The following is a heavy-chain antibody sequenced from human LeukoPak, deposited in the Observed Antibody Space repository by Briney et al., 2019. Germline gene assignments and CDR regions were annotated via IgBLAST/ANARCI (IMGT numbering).Heavy chain of an antibody. V-gene: IGHV3-33*08. CDR2: ICYDGSNK. CDR3: ASLQGVHNIVVSDY. Sequence: GGSLRLSCAASGFTFSSYGMHWVRQAPGKGLEWVAVICYDGSNKYYADSVKGRFTISRDNSKNTLYLQMNSLRAEDTAVYYCASLQGVHNIVVSDYWGQGTLVTVSS. D-gene: IGHD2-21*01. J-gene: IGHJ4*02. CDR1: GFTFSSYG.